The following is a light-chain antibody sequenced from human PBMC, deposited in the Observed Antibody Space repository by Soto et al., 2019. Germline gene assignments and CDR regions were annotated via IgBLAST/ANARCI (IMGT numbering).Light chain of an antibody. CDR1: HSISNY. J-gene: IGKJ2*03. V-gene: IGKV1-39*01. Sequence: DLQMTQSPSSLSASVGDRVTITCRASHSISNYLNWYQQKPGKAPNLLIYTASSLQSGVPSRFSGSGSGTDFTLTISSLQPEDFATYYCQQSYSTPYSFGQGTKVDIK. CDR3: QQSYSTPYS. CDR2: TAS.